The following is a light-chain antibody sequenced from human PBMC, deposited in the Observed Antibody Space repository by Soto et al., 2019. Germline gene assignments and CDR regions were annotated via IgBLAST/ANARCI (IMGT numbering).Light chain of an antibody. J-gene: IGKJ3*01. V-gene: IGKV3-20*01. CDR2: RAS. CDR3: HQFGSSPLDT. Sequence: EIVLTQSPGTLSLSPGERATLSCRASQTISSSFLAWYQQKPGQAPRLLIYRASRRAPGIPDRWSGSGSWTDFTLTISRLEPEDFAVYYCHQFGSSPLDTFGPGTKVEIK. CDR1: QTISSSF.